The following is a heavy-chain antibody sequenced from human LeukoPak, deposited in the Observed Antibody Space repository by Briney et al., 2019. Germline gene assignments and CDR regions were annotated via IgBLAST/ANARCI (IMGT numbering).Heavy chain of an antibody. CDR3: ARRTYDLWSADYTGAFDI. J-gene: IGHJ3*02. CDR2: IYYSGST. V-gene: IGHV4-59*05. Sequence: SDTLSLTCTVSGGSINIYYWIWIRQPAGKGLEGMGSIYYSGSTYYNPSLKSRVTISVETSKNQFSLKMSSVTAADTAVYYCARRTYDLWSADYTGAFDIWGQGTMVTVSS. D-gene: IGHD3-3*01. CDR1: GGSINIYY.